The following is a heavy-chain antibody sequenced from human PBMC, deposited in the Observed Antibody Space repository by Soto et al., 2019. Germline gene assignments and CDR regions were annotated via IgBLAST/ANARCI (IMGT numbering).Heavy chain of an antibody. CDR3: ARDHPTHDNWFDP. J-gene: IGHJ5*02. V-gene: IGHV1-69*06. CDR2: IIPIFGTA. CDR1: GGTISSYA. Sequence: SVKVSCKASGGTISSYAISWVRQAPGQGLEWMGGIIPIFGTANYAQKFQGRVTITADKSTSTAYMELSSLRSEDTAVYYCARDHPTHDNWFDPWGQGTLVTVS.